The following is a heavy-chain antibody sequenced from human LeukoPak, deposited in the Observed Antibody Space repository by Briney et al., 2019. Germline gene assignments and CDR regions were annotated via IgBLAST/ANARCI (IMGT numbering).Heavy chain of an antibody. CDR3: AKDVDYGDLGEYFQH. CDR1: GFTFSSYS. V-gene: IGHV3-23*01. D-gene: IGHD4-17*01. J-gene: IGHJ1*01. CDR2: ISGSGGMT. Sequence: PGGSLRLSCAASGFTFSSYSMNWVRQAPGKGLEWVSAISGSGGMTYYADSVKGRFTISRDNSKNTLYLQMNSLRAEDTAVYYCAKDVDYGDLGEYFQHWGQGTLVTVSS.